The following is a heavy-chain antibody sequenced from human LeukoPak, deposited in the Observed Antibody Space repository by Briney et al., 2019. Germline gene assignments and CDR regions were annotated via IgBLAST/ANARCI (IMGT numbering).Heavy chain of an antibody. J-gene: IGHJ4*02. D-gene: IGHD3-22*01. CDR2: ISAYNGNT. V-gene: IGHV1-18*01. CDR3: ARGPPKVTMIVVQTGEYYFDY. CDR1: GYTFTSYG. Sequence: ASVKVSCEASGYTFTSYGISWVRQAPGQGLEWMGWISAYNGNTNYAQKLQGRVTMTTDTSTSTAYMELRSLRPDDTAVYYCARGPPKVTMIVVQTGEYYFDYWGQGTLVTVSS.